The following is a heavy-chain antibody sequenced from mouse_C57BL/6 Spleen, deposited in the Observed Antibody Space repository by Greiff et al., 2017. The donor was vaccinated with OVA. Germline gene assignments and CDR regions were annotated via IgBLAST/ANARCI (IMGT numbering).Heavy chain of an antibody. J-gene: IGHJ3*01. CDR3: ARYLTGTFAY. Sequence: EVNVVESGGGLVQPGGSLSLSCAASGFTFTDYYMSWVRQPPGKALEWLGFIRNKANGYTTEYSASVKGRFTISRDNSQSILYLQMNALRAEDSATYYCARYLTGTFAYWGQGTLVTVSA. CDR2: IRNKANGYTT. CDR1: GFTFTDYY. D-gene: IGHD4-1*01. V-gene: IGHV7-3*01.